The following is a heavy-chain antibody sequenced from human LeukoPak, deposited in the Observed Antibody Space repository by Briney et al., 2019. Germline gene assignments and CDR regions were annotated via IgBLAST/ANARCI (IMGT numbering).Heavy chain of an antibody. CDR1: GGSMSGYY. D-gene: IGHD3-22*01. Sequence: SETLSLTCSVSGGSMSGYYWSWIRQPAGKGLEWIGRIYSSEGINYSPSLKSRVTMSIDTSKNRFYLKLTSVTAADTALYYCARDRSAAYYRDYFDYWGQGALVTVYS. CDR2: IYSSEGI. V-gene: IGHV4-4*07. J-gene: IGHJ4*02. CDR3: ARDRSAAYYRDYFDY.